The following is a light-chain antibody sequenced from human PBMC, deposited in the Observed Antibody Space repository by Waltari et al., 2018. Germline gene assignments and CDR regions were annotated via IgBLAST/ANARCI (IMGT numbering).Light chain of an antibody. Sequence: DIVLTQSPGTLSLSPGERATLSCRASQTIRNTYLVWFQQKRGQAPRLLIYGASNRATGIPDRLSGSGSGTDFTLTISRLEPEDFAMYYCQHYGSPPGTFGQGTNVEIK. CDR2: GAS. J-gene: IGKJ1*01. CDR3: QHYGSPPGT. CDR1: QTIRNTY. V-gene: IGKV3-20*01.